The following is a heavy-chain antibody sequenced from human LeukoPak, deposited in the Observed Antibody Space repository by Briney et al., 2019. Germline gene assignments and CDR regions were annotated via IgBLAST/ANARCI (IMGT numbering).Heavy chain of an antibody. CDR1: GGSFSGYY. CDR3: ARAPSWAYYYDSSGYYLGGFDY. D-gene: IGHD3-22*01. Sequence: PSETLSLTCAVYGGSFSGYYWSWIREPPGKGVEWIGEINHSGSTNYNPSLNSRITITVDTSKNQCSLKLSSVTAADTAVYYCARAPSWAYYYDSSGYYLGGFDYWGQGTLVTVSS. J-gene: IGHJ4*02. V-gene: IGHV4-34*01. CDR2: INHSGST.